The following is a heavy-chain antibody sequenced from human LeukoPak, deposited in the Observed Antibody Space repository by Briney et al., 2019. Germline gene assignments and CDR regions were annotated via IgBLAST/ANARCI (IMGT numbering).Heavy chain of an antibody. Sequence: GSLRLSCAASGFTFSSYAMSWVRQAPGKGLEWVSLIGGSGSSTYYADSVKGRITISRDNSKNTLYLQMNSLRAEDTAAYYCAKKSGTYYSSFDYWGQGTLVTVSS. D-gene: IGHD1-26*01. CDR2: IGGSGSST. CDR1: GFTFSSYA. V-gene: IGHV3-23*01. J-gene: IGHJ4*02. CDR3: AKKSGTYYSSFDY.